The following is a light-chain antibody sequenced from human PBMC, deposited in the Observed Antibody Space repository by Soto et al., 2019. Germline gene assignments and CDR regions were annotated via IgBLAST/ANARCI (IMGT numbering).Light chain of an antibody. Sequence: EIVLTQSPATLSLSPGERATLSCRASRSFARSYLAWYQHKPGQAPRLLIYAASSRATGIPDRFIGSGSGTDFTLTISRLEPDDSAVYYCHHYDSSPPYTFGQGTKLDIQ. J-gene: IGKJ2*01. CDR2: AAS. V-gene: IGKV3-20*01. CDR1: RSFARSY. CDR3: HHYDSSPPYT.